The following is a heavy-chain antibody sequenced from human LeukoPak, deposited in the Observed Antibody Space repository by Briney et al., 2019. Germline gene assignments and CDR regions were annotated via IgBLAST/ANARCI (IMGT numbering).Heavy chain of an antibody. V-gene: IGHV3-74*01. Sequence: PGGSLRLSCAASGFSFSTTWMNWVRQAPGKGLVSVTRITSDGRNTVYADSVKGRFTISRDNAKNTVYLQMDSLRDEDTAVYYCTRDWHYTTDYWGQGTLVTVSS. CDR1: GFSFSTTW. CDR2: ITSDGRNT. J-gene: IGHJ4*02. D-gene: IGHD1-26*01. CDR3: TRDWHYTTDY.